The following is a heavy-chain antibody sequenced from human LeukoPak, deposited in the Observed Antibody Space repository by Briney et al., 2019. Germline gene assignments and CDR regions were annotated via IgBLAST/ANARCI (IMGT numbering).Heavy chain of an antibody. CDR1: GGSISGTNW. J-gene: IGHJ4*02. V-gene: IGHV4/OR15-8*02. CDR3: SRESGPFCPFGY. Sequence: PSETLSLTCGVSGGSISGTNWWSWVRQPPGQGLEWIGEISLAGQTNYNPTLNGRVTMSLDKSSNQLSLHLTSVTAADTATYFCSRESGPFCPFGYWGQGALVIVSS. CDR2: ISLAGQT. D-gene: IGHD1-26*01.